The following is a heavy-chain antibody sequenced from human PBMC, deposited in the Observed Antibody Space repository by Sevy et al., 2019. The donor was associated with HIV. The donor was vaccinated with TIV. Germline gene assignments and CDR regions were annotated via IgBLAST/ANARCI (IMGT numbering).Heavy chain of an antibody. CDR1: GFTFSSYA. V-gene: IGHV3-23*01. CDR2: LSGSGGST. J-gene: IGHJ4*02. CDR3: AKANCSGGSCYDY. D-gene: IGHD2-15*01. Sequence: GGSLRLSCAASGFTFSSYAMSWVRQAPGKGLEWVSALSGSGGSTYYADSVKGRFTISRDNSKNTLYLQMNSLRAEDTAVYYCAKANCSGGSCYDYWGQGTLVTVSS.